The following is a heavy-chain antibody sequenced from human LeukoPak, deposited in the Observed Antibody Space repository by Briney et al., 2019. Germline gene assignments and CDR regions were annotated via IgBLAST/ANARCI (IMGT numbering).Heavy chain of an antibody. Sequence: GGSLRLSCAASGFTFSDYYMSWNRQAPGEGLEWVSYISSSGSTIYYADSVKGRFTISRDNAKNSLYLQMNSLRAEDTAVYYCARGYCSSTSCYDYYMDVWGQGTPVTVSS. CDR3: ARGYCSSTSCYDYYMDV. D-gene: IGHD2-2*01. J-gene: IGHJ6*03. CDR2: ISSSGSTI. V-gene: IGHV3-11*04. CDR1: GFTFSDYY.